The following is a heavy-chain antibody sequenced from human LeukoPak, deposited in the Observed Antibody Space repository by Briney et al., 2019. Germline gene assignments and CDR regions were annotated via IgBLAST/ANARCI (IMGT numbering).Heavy chain of an antibody. D-gene: IGHD3-22*01. Sequence: SQTLSLTCTVSGGSISSGSYYWSWIRQPAGKGLEWIGYIYYSGSTNYNPSLKSRVTISVDTSKNQFSLKLSSVTAADTAVYYCARGNDYYDSSGYYSIDYWGQGTLVTVSS. CDR2: IYYSGST. CDR1: GGSISSGSYY. J-gene: IGHJ4*02. V-gene: IGHV4-61*09. CDR3: ARGNDYYDSSGYYSIDY.